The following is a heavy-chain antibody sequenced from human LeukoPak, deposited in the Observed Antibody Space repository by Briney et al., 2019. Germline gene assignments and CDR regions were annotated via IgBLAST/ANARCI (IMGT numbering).Heavy chain of an antibody. CDR2: VYYIGTT. CDR3: ASRRGLY. CDR1: GGSVSSPNSY. Sequence: PSETLSLTCIVSGGSVSSPNSYWSWIRQPPGKRLEWIGNVYYIGTTTYNSSLQSRVTISIDTSKNQFSLKLSSVTAADTAVYYCASRRGLYWGQGTLVTVSS. J-gene: IGHJ4*02. D-gene: IGHD6-25*01. V-gene: IGHV4-61*01.